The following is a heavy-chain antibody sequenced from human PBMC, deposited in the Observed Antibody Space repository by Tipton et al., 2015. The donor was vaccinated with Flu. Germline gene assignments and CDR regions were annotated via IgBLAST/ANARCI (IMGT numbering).Heavy chain of an antibody. V-gene: IGHV4-59*12. Sequence: LRLSCTVSGGSITSYYWSWIRQPPGKGLEWIGYIYYSGSTNYNPSLKSRVTISVDTSKNQVSPKLSSVTAADTAVYYCAAHCSGGSCSHAFDIWGQGTMVTVSS. D-gene: IGHD2-15*01. J-gene: IGHJ3*02. CDR1: GGSITSYY. CDR3: AAHCSGGSCSHAFDI. CDR2: IYYSGST.